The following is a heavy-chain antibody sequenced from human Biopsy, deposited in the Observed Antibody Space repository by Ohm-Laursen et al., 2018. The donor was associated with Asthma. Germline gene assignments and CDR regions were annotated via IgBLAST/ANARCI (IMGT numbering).Heavy chain of an antibody. D-gene: IGHD3-10*01. CDR1: GYTFNSAG. Sequence: ASVKVSCKTSGYTFNSAGITWVRQAPGQGLEWMGWISVYNGNTKVAQKIQDRVTKVTDTSTSTAYMELRSLRSDDTAVYFCARAVDYSHYYGIDVWGQGTTVTVS. J-gene: IGHJ6*02. CDR3: ARAVDYSHYYGIDV. V-gene: IGHV1-18*01. CDR2: ISVYNGNT.